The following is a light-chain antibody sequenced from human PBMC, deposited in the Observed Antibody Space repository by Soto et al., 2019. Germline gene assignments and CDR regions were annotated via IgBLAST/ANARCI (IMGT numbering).Light chain of an antibody. J-gene: IGLJ1*01. Sequence: QSALTQPPSASGSPGQSVTISCTGTSSDVGGYNSVSWFQQRPGKAPKLLIYEVTKRPSGVPDRFSGSKSGNTASLTVSGLQAEDEADYYCSSHSGSSTFYVFGTGTKLTVL. CDR1: SSDVGGYNS. V-gene: IGLV2-8*01. CDR2: EVT. CDR3: SSHSGSSTFYV.